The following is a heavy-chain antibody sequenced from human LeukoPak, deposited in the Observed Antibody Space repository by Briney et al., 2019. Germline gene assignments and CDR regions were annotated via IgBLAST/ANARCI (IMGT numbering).Heavy chain of an antibody. D-gene: IGHD3-3*01. CDR1: GGSISPYF. J-gene: IGHJ4*02. Sequence: SETLSLTCTVSGGSISPYFWSWIRQPPGKGLEWIGYIYYRGSTNYNPSLKSRVTISLDTSKDQFSLKLSSVTAADTAVYYCTREGVVKGYFDYWGQGTLVTVSS. V-gene: IGHV4-59*01. CDR2: IYYRGST. CDR3: TREGVVKGYFDY.